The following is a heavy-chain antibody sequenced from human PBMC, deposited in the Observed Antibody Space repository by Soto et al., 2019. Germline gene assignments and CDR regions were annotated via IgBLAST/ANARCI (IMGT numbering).Heavy chain of an antibody. V-gene: IGHV3-30*18. CDR1: GFTFSSYG. CDR2: ISYDGSNK. J-gene: IGHJ4*02. D-gene: IGHD4-17*01. Sequence: QVQLVESGGGVVQPGRSLRLSCAASGFTFSSYGMHWVRQAPGKGLEWVAVISYDGSNKYYADSVKGRFTISRDNSKTTLYLQMNSLRAEDTAVYYCAKLATVVTQGLDYWGQGTLVTVSS. CDR3: AKLATVVTQGLDY.